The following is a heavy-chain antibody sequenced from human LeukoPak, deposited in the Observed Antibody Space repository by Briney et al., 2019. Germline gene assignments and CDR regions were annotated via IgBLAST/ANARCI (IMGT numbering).Heavy chain of an antibody. CDR1: GFTFGDYA. Sequence: GGSLRLSCTASGFTFGDYAMSWFRQAPGKGLEWVGFIRSKAYGGTTEYAASVKGRFTISRDDSKSIAYLQMNSLKTEDTAVYYCTRDHGSGSYYDIDNLDIWGQGTMVTVSS. J-gene: IGHJ3*02. CDR2: IRSKAYGGTT. V-gene: IGHV3-49*03. D-gene: IGHD3-10*01. CDR3: TRDHGSGSYYDIDNLDI.